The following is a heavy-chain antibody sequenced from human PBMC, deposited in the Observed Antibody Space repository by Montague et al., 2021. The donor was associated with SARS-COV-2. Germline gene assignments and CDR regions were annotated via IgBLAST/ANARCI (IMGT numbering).Heavy chain of an antibody. CDR3: ARDQRRYGSGSYYGPHYYYYGMDV. Sequence: SLRLSCAASGFTVSSNYMSWVRQAPLKGLEWVSVIYSGCSTYYAXSVXGRFTISRDNSKNTLYLQMNSLRAEDTAVYYCARDQRRYGSGSYYGPHYYYYGMDVWGQGTTVTVSS. CDR2: IYSGCST. J-gene: IGHJ6*02. CDR1: GFTVSSNY. D-gene: IGHD3-10*01. V-gene: IGHV3-66*02.